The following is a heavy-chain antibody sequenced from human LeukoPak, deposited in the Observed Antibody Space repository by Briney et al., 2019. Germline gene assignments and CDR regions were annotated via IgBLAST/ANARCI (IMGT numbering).Heavy chain of an antibody. Sequence: QSWGSLRLSCAASGFTFSSYAMSWVRQAPGKGLEWVSAISGSGGSTYYADSVKGRFTISRDNSKNTLYLQMNSLRAEDTAVYYCAKVCQESGSYSKSPADAFDIWGQGTMVTVSS. D-gene: IGHD1-26*01. V-gene: IGHV3-23*01. CDR2: ISGSGGST. CDR1: GFTFSSYA. CDR3: AKVCQESGSYSKSPADAFDI. J-gene: IGHJ3*02.